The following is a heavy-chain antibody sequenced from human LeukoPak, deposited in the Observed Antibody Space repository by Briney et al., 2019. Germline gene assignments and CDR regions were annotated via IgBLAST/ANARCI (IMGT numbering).Heavy chain of an antibody. CDR3: AREPLYCSGGSCYVDY. CDR2: INPNSGGT. Sequence: ASVKVSCKASGYTFTGYYMHWVRQAPGQGLEWMGWINPNSGGTNYAQKFQGRVTMTRDTSISTAYMELSRLRSDDTAVYYCAREPLYCSGGSCYVDYWGQGTLVTVSS. J-gene: IGHJ4*02. CDR1: GYTFTGYY. D-gene: IGHD2-15*01. V-gene: IGHV1-2*02.